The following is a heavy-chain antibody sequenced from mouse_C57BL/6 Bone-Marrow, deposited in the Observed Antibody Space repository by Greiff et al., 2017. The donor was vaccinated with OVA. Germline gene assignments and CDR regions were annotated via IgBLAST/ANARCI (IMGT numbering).Heavy chain of an antibody. CDR2: ISDGGSYT. CDR1: GFTFSSYA. V-gene: IGHV5-4*01. J-gene: IGHJ4*01. CDR3: ARDREAMDY. Sequence: EVKLVESGGGLVKPGGSLKLSCAASGFTFSSYAMSWVRQTPEKRLEWVATISDGGSYTYYPDNVKGRFTISRDNAKNNLYLQMSHLKSEDTAMYYCARDREAMDYWGQGTSVTVSS.